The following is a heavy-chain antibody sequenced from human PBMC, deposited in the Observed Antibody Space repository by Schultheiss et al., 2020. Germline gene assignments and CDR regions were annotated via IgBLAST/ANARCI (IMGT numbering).Heavy chain of an antibody. CDR1: GFTFSSYE. CDR2: ISSSGSTI. Sequence: GGSLRLSCAASGFTFSSYEMNWVRQAPGKGLEWVSYISSSGSTIYYADSVKGRFTISRDNAKNSLYLQMNSLRAEDTAVYYCARDGPRYCSGGSCYRSSGVDYWGQGTLVTVSS. D-gene: IGHD2-15*01. J-gene: IGHJ4*02. CDR3: ARDGPRYCSGGSCYRSSGVDY. V-gene: IGHV3-48*03.